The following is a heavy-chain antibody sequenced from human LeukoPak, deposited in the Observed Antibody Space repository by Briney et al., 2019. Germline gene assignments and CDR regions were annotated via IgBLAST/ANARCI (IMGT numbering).Heavy chain of an antibody. Sequence: SVKVSCKASGGTLSNYAINWVRQAPGQGLEWMGRIIPILDVTYYAQNFQGRLTITADKSTRTAYLELSSLRSEDTAVYYCARDKNVGRPYYFDFWGQGTPVTVSS. CDR3: ARDKNVGRPYYFDF. J-gene: IGHJ4*02. CDR1: GGTLSNYA. V-gene: IGHV1-69*04. D-gene: IGHD2/OR15-2a*01. CDR2: IIPILDVT.